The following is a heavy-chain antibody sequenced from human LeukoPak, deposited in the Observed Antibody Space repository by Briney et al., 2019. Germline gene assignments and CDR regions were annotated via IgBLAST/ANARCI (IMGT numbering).Heavy chain of an antibody. J-gene: IGHJ3*02. Sequence: GASVKVSCKASGYTFAAYYIHWVRLAPGQGLEWMGWITPNSGGTKYAQTFRGRVTMAWDTSISTAYMELSRLTSDDTAVYYCARDRADNWDRGGYYPDAFDIWGQGTMVTVS. CDR3: ARDRADNWDRGGYYPDAFDI. CDR2: ITPNSGGT. V-gene: IGHV1-2*02. CDR1: GYTFAAYY. D-gene: IGHD3-22*01.